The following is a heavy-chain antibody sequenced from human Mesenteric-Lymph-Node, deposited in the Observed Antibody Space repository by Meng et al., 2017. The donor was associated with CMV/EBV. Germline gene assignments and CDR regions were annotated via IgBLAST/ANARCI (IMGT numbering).Heavy chain of an antibody. CDR3: ARNRAGYSYGYNRHNWFDP. CDR2: INHSGST. D-gene: IGHD5-18*01. V-gene: IGHV4-34*01. Sequence: SFSGYYWSWIRQPPGEGLEWIGEINHSGSTNYNPSLKSRVTISVDTSKNQFSLKLSSVTAADTAVYYCARNRAGYSYGYNRHNWFDPWGQGTLVTVSS. CDR1: SFSGYY. J-gene: IGHJ5*02.